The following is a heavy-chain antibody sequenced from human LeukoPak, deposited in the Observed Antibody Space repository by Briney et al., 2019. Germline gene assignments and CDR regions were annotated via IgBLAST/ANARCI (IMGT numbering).Heavy chain of an antibody. CDR2: MNPNSGNT. CDR3: ARRLGVVPAAIPDDAFDI. V-gene: IGHV1-8*03. Sequence: ASVKVSCKVSGYTFTSYDINRVRQATGQGLEWMGWMNPNSGNTGYAQKFQGRVTITRNTSISTAYMELSSLRSEDTAVYYCARRLGVVPAAIPDDAFDIWGQGTMVTVSS. J-gene: IGHJ3*02. D-gene: IGHD2-2*01. CDR1: GYTFTSYD.